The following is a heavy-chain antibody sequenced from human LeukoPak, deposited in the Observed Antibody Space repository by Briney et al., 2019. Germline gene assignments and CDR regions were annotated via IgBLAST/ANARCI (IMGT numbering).Heavy chain of an antibody. Sequence: PSGTLSLTCTVSGASISSSNYYWGWIRQPPGKGLEWIGTIYYTGSPYYNPSLRGRGSMSVDKSKNHVSLNLNSVTAADTAVYYCARNCSSGNCYSGAFDIWGQGTTVTVSS. CDR3: ARNCSSGNCYSGAFDI. J-gene: IGHJ3*02. CDR1: GASISSSNYY. V-gene: IGHV4-39*02. D-gene: IGHD2-15*01. CDR2: IYYTGSP.